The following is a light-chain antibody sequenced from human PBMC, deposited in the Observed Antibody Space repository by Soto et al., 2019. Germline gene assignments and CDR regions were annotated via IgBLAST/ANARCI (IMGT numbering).Light chain of an antibody. V-gene: IGKV3-20*01. J-gene: IGKJ4*01. CDR2: GVS. CDR1: QSVTSTY. CDR3: QHPGSSPGLT. Sequence: EIVLTQSPGTLSLSPGERATLSCRASQSVTSTYLAWYQKKPGQAPRLLIYGVSTRAAGTPDRFSGSGSGTDFTLTISRLEPEDFAVYYCQHPGSSPGLTFGGGTKVEIK.